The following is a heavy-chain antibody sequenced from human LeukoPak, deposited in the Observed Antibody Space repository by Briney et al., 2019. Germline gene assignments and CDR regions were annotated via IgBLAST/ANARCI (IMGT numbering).Heavy chain of an antibody. D-gene: IGHD6-19*01. Sequence: GGSLRLSCAASGFTFSSYSMNWVRQAPGKGLEWVSSISSSSSYIYYADSVKGRFTISRDNAKNSLYLQMNSLRAEDTALYYCAKDRSVAGPYYFDYWGQGTLVTVSS. CDR3: AKDRSVAGPYYFDY. J-gene: IGHJ4*02. V-gene: IGHV3-21*04. CDR1: GFTFSSYS. CDR2: ISSSSSYI.